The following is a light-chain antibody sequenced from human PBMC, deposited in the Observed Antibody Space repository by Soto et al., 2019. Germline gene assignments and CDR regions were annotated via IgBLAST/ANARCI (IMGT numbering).Light chain of an antibody. CDR1: QSVSSNY. V-gene: IGKV3-20*01. CDR3: QQYDVSPYT. Sequence: EIVLTQSPGTLSLSPGERATLSCRTSQSVSSNYFAWYQQKPGQAPRLLMYAVSNRATGIPDRFSVSGSGTDFTLTVSRLEPEDFAMYYCQQYDVSPYTFGQGTRLEI. J-gene: IGKJ2*01. CDR2: AVS.